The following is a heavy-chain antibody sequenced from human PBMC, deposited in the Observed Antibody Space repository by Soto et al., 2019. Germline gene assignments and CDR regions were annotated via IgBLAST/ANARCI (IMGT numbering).Heavy chain of an antibody. CDR2: IYCSWST. V-gene: IGHV4-59*01. J-gene: IGHJ4*02. D-gene: IGHD5-12*01. CDR3: ASSEGDGYNAAWDY. CDR1: GGSISSYY. Sequence: SETLSLTCTVSGGSISSYYWSWIRQPPGKGLEWIGYIYCSWSTNYNHSLKSLVTISVDTSKNQFSLKLSSVTAADTAVYYCASSEGDGYNAAWDYWGQGTLVTVSS.